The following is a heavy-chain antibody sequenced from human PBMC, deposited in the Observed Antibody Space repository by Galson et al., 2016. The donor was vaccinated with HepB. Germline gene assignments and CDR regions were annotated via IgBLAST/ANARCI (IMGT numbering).Heavy chain of an antibody. V-gene: IGHV3-23*01. CDR2: ISGAGTA. Sequence: SLRLSCAASGFPFSSYAMSWVHQAPGKGLAWVSTISGAGTASYAYSVKGRFTIPRDNSKNTLDLQMDSLRVEDTALYFCFRVPRYYADYSSGVGDCWGQGTLLTVSS. D-gene: IGHD4-17*01. CDR1: GFPFSSYA. J-gene: IGHJ4*02. CDR3: FRVPRYYADYSSGVGDC.